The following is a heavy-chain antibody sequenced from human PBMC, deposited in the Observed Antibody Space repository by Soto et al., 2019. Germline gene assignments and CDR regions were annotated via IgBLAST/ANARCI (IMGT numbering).Heavy chain of an antibody. CDR1: GGSISSSSYY. CDR3: ARPLGYQLLSAWFDP. V-gene: IGHV4-39*01. D-gene: IGHD2-2*01. Sequence: QLQLQESGPGLVKPSETLSLTCTVSGGSISSSSYYWGWIRQRPGKGLEWIGSIYYSGSTYYNPSLKSRVTISVDTSKNQFSLKLSSVTAADTAVYYYARPLGYQLLSAWFDPWGQGTLVTVSS. J-gene: IGHJ5*02. CDR2: IYYSGST.